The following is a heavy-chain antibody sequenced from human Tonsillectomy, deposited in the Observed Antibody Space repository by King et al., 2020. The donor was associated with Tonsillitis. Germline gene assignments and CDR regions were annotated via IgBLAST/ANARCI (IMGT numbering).Heavy chain of an antibody. J-gene: IGHJ4*02. D-gene: IGHD6-19*01. V-gene: IGHV3-30*18. Sequence: VQLVESGGGVVQPGTSLRLSCAASGFTFSSYGMHWVRQAPGKGLEWVAIISYDGSNKYYADSVKGRFTISRDNSKNTLYLQMNSLRAEDTAVYYCAKERSGAVSGTFDCSGQGVLVTASS. CDR1: GFTFSSYG. CDR3: AKERSGAVSGTFDC. CDR2: ISYDGSNK.